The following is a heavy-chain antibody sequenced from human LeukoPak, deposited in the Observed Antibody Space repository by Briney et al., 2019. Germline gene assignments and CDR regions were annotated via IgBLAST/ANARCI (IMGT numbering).Heavy chain of an antibody. Sequence: ASVNDSFKPSGYTFTRYGTSWVRQTPGQGREWMGWISACNGNTNYAQKLRGRVTMTTDTSTSAAYMELRGLRSDDTAVYYCASGARYSITRTPFYYWGQGTLVTVSS. CDR2: ISACNGNT. J-gene: IGHJ4*02. D-gene: IGHD6-13*01. CDR3: ASGARYSITRTPFYY. V-gene: IGHV1-18*01. CDR1: GYTFTRYG.